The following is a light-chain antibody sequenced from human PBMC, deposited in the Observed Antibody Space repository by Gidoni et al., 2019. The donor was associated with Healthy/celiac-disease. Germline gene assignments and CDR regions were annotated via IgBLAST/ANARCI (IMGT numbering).Light chain of an antibody. CDR3: QQYGSSPLT. V-gene: IGKV3-20*01. Sequence: IVLTQSPGTLSLSPGERATLSCRASQSVRSSYLAWYQQKPGQAPRLLIYGASSRATGIPDRFSGSGSGTDFTLTISRLEPEDFAVYYCQQYGSSPLTCGGGTKVEIK. J-gene: IGKJ4*01. CDR1: QSVRSSY. CDR2: GAS.